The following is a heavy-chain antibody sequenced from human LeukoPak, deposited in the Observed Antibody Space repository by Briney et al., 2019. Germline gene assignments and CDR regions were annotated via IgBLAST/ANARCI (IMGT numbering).Heavy chain of an antibody. CDR2: TSHSGST. V-gene: IGHV4-34*01. CDR3: ARGPQITMVRGVIISPFDY. Sequence: PSETLSLTCAVYGGSFSGYYWSWIRQPPGKGLEWIGETSHSGSTNYNPSLKSRVTISVDTSKNQFSLKLSSVTAADTAVYYCARGPQITMVRGVIISPFDYWGQGTLVTVSS. D-gene: IGHD3-10*01. J-gene: IGHJ4*02. CDR1: GGSFSGYY.